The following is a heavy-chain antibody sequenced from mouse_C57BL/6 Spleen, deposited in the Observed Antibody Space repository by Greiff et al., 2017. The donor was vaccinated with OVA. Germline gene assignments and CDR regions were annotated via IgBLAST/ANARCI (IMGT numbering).Heavy chain of an antibody. Sequence: EVQLHQSGPELVKPGASVKISCKASGYTFTDYYMNWVKQSHGKSLEWIGDINPNNGGTSYNQKFKGKATLTVDKSSSTAYMELRSLTSEDSAVYYCATEGYAMDYWGQGTSVTVSS. CDR2: INPNNGGT. V-gene: IGHV1-26*01. CDR1: GYTFTDYY. J-gene: IGHJ4*01. CDR3: ATEGYAMDY.